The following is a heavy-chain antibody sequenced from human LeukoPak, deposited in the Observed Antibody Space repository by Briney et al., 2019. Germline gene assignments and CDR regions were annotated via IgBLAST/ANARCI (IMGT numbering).Heavy chain of an antibody. Sequence: PSETLSLTCAVYGGSFSDYDWSRIRQPPGKGLEWIGEINQSGSTNCDPSLKSRVSMSIDTSKSQFSLNLRSVTAADTAVYYCAGYVPVRTGTTRASFDYWGQGTLVTVSS. D-gene: IGHD1-1*01. V-gene: IGHV4-34*01. J-gene: IGHJ4*02. CDR3: AGYVPVRTGTTRASFDY. CDR2: INQSGST. CDR1: GGSFSDYD.